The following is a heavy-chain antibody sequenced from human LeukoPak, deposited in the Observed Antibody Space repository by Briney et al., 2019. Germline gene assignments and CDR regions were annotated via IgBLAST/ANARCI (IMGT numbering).Heavy chain of an antibody. V-gene: IGHV4-31*03. J-gene: IGHJ6*04. Sequence: SQTLSLTCSVSGGAISTAGYYWSWIRQHPGKGLEWIGYIYYSGNTYYNPSLKSRVTISVDTSKNQFSLKLSSVAAADTAIYYCARDQSGSGSYTDDYYAMDVWGKGTTVTVSS. CDR1: GGAISTAGYY. D-gene: IGHD3-10*01. CDR3: ARDQSGSGSYTDDYYAMDV. CDR2: IYYSGNT.